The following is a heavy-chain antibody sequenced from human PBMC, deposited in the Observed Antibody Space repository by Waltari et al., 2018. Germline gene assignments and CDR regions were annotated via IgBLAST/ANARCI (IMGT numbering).Heavy chain of an antibody. J-gene: IGHJ6*02. D-gene: IGHD6-6*01. CDR2: IIPRCNTP. V-gene: IGHV1-69*13. CDR1: GGTFNSFA. CDR3: ATRIPSDHSGSFYYYGMDV. Sequence: QLVQSGAEVKKPGSSVIVSCKASGGTFNSFALSWVRQAPGQGLEWMGGIIPRCNTPTEARKFQGRLTVTADESTSTAYMELNSLRSEDSALYYCATRIPSDHSGSFYYYGMDVWGQGTTVTVSS.